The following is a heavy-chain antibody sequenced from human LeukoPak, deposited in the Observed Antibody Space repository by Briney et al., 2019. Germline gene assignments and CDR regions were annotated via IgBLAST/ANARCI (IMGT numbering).Heavy chain of an antibody. D-gene: IGHD6-19*01. CDR2: IYYSGSN. CDR3: ARHSSRHIAYFYYWMDV. J-gene: IGHJ6*02. V-gene: IGHV4-39*01. Sequence: SETLSLTCTVSGGSISSSSYYWGWIRQPPGKGLEWIGRIYYSGSNYYNPSLKSRDTISVDTSKNQLSLKLTSFTAADTAVYYWARHSSRHIAYFYYWMDVCGQGTSFTFSS. CDR1: GGSISSSSYY.